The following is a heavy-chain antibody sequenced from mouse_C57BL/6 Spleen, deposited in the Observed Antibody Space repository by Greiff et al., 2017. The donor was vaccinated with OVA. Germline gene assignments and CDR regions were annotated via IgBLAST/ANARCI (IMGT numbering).Heavy chain of an antibody. CDR1: GFTFSSYA. CDR3: AREVDYLYYFDY. CDR2: ISDGGSYT. V-gene: IGHV5-4*01. D-gene: IGHD1-1*01. Sequence: EVKVEESGGGLVKPGGSLKLSCAASGFTFSSYAMSWVRQTPEKRLEWVATISDGGSYTYYPDNVKGRFTISRDNAKNNLYLQMSHLKSEDTAMYYCAREVDYLYYFDYWGQGTTLTVSS. J-gene: IGHJ2*01.